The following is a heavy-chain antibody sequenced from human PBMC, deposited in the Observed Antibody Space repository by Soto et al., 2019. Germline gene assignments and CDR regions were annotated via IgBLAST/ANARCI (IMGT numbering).Heavy chain of an antibody. Sequence: SETLSLTCPFSGGSSSSYYWIWIRQPPGKGLEWIGYIYYSGSTNYNPSLKSRVTISVDTSKNQFSLKLSSVTAADTAVYYCGRRPWGSGYFDYWGQGTLVTVSS. J-gene: IGHJ4*02. V-gene: IGHV4-59*01. D-gene: IGHD6-19*01. CDR3: GRRPWGSGYFDY. CDR2: IYYSGST. CDR1: GGSSSSYY.